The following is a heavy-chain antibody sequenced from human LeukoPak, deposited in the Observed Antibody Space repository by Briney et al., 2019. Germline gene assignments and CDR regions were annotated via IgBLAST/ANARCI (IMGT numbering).Heavy chain of an antibody. CDR3: ARAYVDSDAFDI. CDR1: GYTFTSYY. D-gene: IGHD2-15*01. V-gene: IGHV1-46*01. J-gene: IGHJ3*02. Sequence: ASVKVSCKASGYTFTSYYMHWVRQAPGQGLEWMGIINPSGGSTSYAQKFRGRVTMTRDTSTSTVYMEPSSLRSEDTAVYYCARAYVDSDAFDIWGQGTMVTVSS. CDR2: INPSGGST.